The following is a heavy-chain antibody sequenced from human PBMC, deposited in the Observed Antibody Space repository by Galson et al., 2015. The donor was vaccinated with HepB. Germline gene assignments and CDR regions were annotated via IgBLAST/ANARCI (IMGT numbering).Heavy chain of an antibody. J-gene: IGHJ5*02. V-gene: IGHV5-10-1*01. CDR3: ARTTRHPYGVGSNNWFDP. CDR2: IDPSDSYT. D-gene: IGHD4-17*01. Sequence: QSGAEVKKPGESLRISCKGSGYSFTSYWISWVRQMPGKGLEWMGRIDPSDSYTNYSPSFQGHVTISADKSISTAYLQWSSLKASDTAMYYCARTTRHPYGVGSNNWFDPWGQGTLVTVSS. CDR1: GYSFTSYW.